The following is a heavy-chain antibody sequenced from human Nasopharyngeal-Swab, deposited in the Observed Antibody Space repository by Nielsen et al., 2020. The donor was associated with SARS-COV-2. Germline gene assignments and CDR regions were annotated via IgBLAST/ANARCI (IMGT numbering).Heavy chain of an antibody. CDR2: ISSSSSYI. D-gene: IGHD3-22*01. CDR3: ARDGYDSSGYYYVYYFDS. CDR1: GFTFSSYS. Sequence: GGSLRLSCAASGFTFSSYSMNWVRQATGQGLEWVSSISSSSSYIYYADSVKGRFTISRDNAKNSLYLQMNSLRAEDTAVYYCARDGYDSSGYYYVYYFDSWGQGTLVTVSS. J-gene: IGHJ4*02. V-gene: IGHV3-21*04.